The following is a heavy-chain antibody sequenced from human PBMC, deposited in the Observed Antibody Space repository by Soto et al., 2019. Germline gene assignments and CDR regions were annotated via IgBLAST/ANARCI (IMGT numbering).Heavy chain of an antibody. Sequence: GGSLRLSCAASGFTVSSNYMSWVRQAPGKGLEWVSVIYSGGSTYYADSVKGRFTISRDNSKNTLYLQVNSLRAEDTAVYYCARGLVVVAAGDAFDIWGQGTMVTVSS. V-gene: IGHV3-66*01. CDR3: ARGLVVVAAGDAFDI. D-gene: IGHD2-15*01. CDR2: IYSGGST. CDR1: GFTVSSNY. J-gene: IGHJ3*02.